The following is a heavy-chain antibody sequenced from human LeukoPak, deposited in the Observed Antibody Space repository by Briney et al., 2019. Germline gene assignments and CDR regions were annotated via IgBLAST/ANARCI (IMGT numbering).Heavy chain of an antibody. CDR2: IYPDDSDT. J-gene: IGHJ3*01. Sequence: GESLKISCKGSGYRFSAYWIAWVRQMPGKGLEWMGIIYPDDSDTRYSPSFQGQVTISADKSVSTAYLQWSSLKASDTAMYFCARPNITSYYDSRGYDAFDVWGQEIIVTVSS. CDR3: ARPNITSYYDSRGYDAFDV. CDR1: GYRFSAYW. D-gene: IGHD3-22*01. V-gene: IGHV5-51*01.